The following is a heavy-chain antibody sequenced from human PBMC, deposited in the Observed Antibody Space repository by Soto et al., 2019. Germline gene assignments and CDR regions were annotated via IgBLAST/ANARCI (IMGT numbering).Heavy chain of an antibody. CDR3: AGTSVVVVAAPGLFDP. V-gene: IGHV1-2*04. CDR2: INPNSGGT. CDR1: GYTFTGYY. Sequence: ASVKVSCKASGYTFTGYYMHWVRQAPGQGLEWMGWINPNSGGTNYARKFQGWVTMTRDTSISTAYMELSRLRSDDTAVYYCAGTSVVVVAAPGLFDPWGQGTLVTVSS. D-gene: IGHD2-15*01. J-gene: IGHJ5*02.